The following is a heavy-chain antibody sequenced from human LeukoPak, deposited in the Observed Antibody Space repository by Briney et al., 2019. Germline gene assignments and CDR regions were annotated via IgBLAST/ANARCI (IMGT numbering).Heavy chain of an antibody. Sequence: SETLSLTCTVSGGSISTYYWSWIRQPPGKGLEWIGYIYHSGSTNYNPSLKSRVTISVDTSQNQSSLKLSSVTAADTAVYYCARVPTYYDILTGYPTPDNWFDPWGQGTLVTVSS. J-gene: IGHJ5*02. CDR2: IYHSGST. CDR3: ARVPTYYDILTGYPTPDNWFDP. V-gene: IGHV4-59*08. CDR1: GGSISTYY. D-gene: IGHD3-9*01.